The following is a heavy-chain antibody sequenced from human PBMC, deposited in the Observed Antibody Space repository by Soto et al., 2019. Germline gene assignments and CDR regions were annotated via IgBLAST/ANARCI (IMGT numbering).Heavy chain of an antibody. CDR1: GFTFSSYS. Sequence: EVQLVESGGGLVKPGGSLRLSCAASGFTFSSYSMNWVRQAPGKGLEWVSSISNSSSYIYYADSVKGRFTISRDNAKNSLYLQMNGLRAEDTAVYYCARGEIWFGELDYWGQGTLVTVSS. J-gene: IGHJ4*02. V-gene: IGHV3-21*01. CDR2: ISNSSSYI. CDR3: ARGEIWFGELDY. D-gene: IGHD3-10*01.